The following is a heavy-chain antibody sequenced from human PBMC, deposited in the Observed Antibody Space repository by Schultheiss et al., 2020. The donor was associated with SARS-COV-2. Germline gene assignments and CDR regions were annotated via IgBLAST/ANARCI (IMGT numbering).Heavy chain of an antibody. CDR3: ARQSRRSSSNAFDI. Sequence: SETLSLTCAVYGGSFSGYYWSWIRQPPGKGLEWIGEINHSGSTNYNPSLKSRVTISVDTSKNQFSLKLSSVTAADTAVYYCARQSRRSSSNAFDIWGQGTMVTVSS. CDR1: GGSFSGYY. J-gene: IGHJ3*02. CDR2: INHSGST. V-gene: IGHV4-34*01. D-gene: IGHD3-3*01.